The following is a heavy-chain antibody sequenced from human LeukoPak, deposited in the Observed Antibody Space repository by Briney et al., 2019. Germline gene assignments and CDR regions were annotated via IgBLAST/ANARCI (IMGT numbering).Heavy chain of an antibody. J-gene: IGHJ6*02. CDR1: GGPISSGDHY. CDR3: ARGSVSTDDPGMDV. CDR2: IYYSGST. V-gene: IGHV4-30-4*01. Sequence: SETLSLTCTVSGGPISSGDHYWSWIRQPPGKGLEWIGYIYYSGSTYYNSSLKSRVTISVDTSKNQFSLKLSSVTAADTAVYYSARGSVSTDDPGMDVWGQGTTVTVSS. D-gene: IGHD3-10*01.